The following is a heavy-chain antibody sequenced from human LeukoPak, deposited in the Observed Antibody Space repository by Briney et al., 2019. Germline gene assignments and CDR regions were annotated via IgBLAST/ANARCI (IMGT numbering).Heavy chain of an antibody. V-gene: IGHV3-7*01. Sequence: GGSLRLSCATSGFTFSSYWMSWVRQAPGKGLAWVANIKEDGSEKYYVDSVKGRFTISRDNAKNSLYLQMDSLRAEDTAVYYCARDNRGKDYWGQGTLVTVSS. D-gene: IGHD1-26*01. CDR2: IKEDGSEK. J-gene: IGHJ4*02. CDR3: ARDNRGKDY. CDR1: GFTFSSYW.